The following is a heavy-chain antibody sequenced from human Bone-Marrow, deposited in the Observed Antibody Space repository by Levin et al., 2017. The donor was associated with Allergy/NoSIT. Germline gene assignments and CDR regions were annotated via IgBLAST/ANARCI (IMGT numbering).Heavy chain of an antibody. CDR3: ARETYNWNPTTRVGFDP. Sequence: SETLSLTCAVYGGSFSGYYWSWIRQPPGKGLEWIGEINHSGSTNYNPSLKSRVTISVDTSKNQFSLKLSSATAADTAVYYCARETYNWNPTTRVGFDPWGQGTLVTVSS. D-gene: IGHD1-20*01. CDR2: INHSGST. V-gene: IGHV4-34*01. CDR1: GGSFSGYY. J-gene: IGHJ5*02.